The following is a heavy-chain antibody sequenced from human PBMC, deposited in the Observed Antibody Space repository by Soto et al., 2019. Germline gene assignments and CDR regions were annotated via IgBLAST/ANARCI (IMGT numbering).Heavy chain of an antibody. CDR2: IKQDGSEK. J-gene: IGHJ6*02. CDR3: ARDGRYCNSGGCYYYGMDV. Sequence: PGGSLRLSCAASGFTFSSYWMSWVRQAPGKGLEWVANIKQDGSEKYYVDSVQGRFTISRDNAKNSLYLQMNSLRAEDTAVYYCARDGRYCNSGGCYYYGMDVWGQGTTVTVSS. CDR1: GFTFSSYW. D-gene: IGHD2-8*01. V-gene: IGHV3-7*01.